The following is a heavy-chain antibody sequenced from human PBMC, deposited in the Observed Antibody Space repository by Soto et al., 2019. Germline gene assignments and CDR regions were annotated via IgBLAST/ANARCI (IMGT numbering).Heavy chain of an antibody. D-gene: IGHD4-17*01. CDR2: IKQDGSEK. J-gene: IGHJ4*02. V-gene: IGHV3-7*04. CDR3: ARPLFDYGDYDFDY. Sequence: EVQLVESGGGLVQPGGSLRLSCAASGFTFSSYWMSWVRQAPGKGLEWVANIKQDGSEKYYVDSVKGRFTISRDNAKNSLYLQMNSLRAEDTAVYYCARPLFDYGDYDFDYWGQGTLVTVSS. CDR1: GFTFSSYW.